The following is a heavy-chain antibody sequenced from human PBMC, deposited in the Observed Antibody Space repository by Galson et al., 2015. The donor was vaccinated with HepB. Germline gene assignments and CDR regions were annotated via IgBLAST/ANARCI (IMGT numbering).Heavy chain of an antibody. V-gene: IGHV4-39*01. CDR1: GGSISSGGYY. J-gene: IGHJ4*02. D-gene: IGHD3-22*01. CDR2: IYYSGST. CDR3: ARRNSGYYGQAPAYYFDY. Sequence: TVSGGSISSGGYYWSWIRQPPGKGLEWIGSIYYSGSTYYNPSLKSRVTISVDTSKNQFSLKLSSVTAADTAVYYCARRNSGYYGQAPAYYFDYWGQGTLVTVSS.